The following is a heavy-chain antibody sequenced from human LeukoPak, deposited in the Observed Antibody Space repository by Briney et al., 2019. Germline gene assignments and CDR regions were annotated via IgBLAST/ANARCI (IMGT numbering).Heavy chain of an antibody. V-gene: IGHV3-9*01. J-gene: IGHJ6*02. CDR2: INWKSNNI. D-gene: IGHD6-13*01. Sequence: PGGSLRLSCAASGFTFGDYAMHWVRQAPGKGLEWVSGINWKSNNIGYADSVKGRFTISRDNAKNSLYLQMNSLRTEDTALYYCAKDRAGYFYAMDVCGQGTSVTVSS. CDR1: GFTFGDYA. CDR3: AKDRAGYFYAMDV.